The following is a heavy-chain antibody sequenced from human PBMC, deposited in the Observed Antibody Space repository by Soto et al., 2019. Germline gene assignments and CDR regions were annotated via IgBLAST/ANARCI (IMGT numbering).Heavy chain of an antibody. J-gene: IGHJ4*02. CDR2: TRNKANSYTT. CDR3: ARGRYCTNGVCYTGISDY. D-gene: IGHD2-8*01. Sequence: GGSLRLSCAASGFTFSDHYMDWVRQAPGKGLEWVGRTRNKANSYTTEYAASVKGRFTISRDDSKNSLYLQMNSLKTEDTAVYYCARGRYCTNGVCYTGISDYWGQGTLVTVSS. V-gene: IGHV3-72*01. CDR1: GFTFSDHY.